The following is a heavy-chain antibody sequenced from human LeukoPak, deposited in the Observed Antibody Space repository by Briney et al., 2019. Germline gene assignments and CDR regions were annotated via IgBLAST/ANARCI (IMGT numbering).Heavy chain of an antibody. CDR2: INPNSGGT. V-gene: IGHV1-2*02. CDR1: GGTFSSYA. D-gene: IGHD3-10*01. CDR3: ASRGGGNSFFDY. J-gene: IGHJ4*02. Sequence: GSSVKVSCKASGGTFSSYAISWVRQAPGQGLEWMGWINPNSGGTNYAQKFQGRVTMTRDTSISTAYMELSRLRSDDTAVYYCASRGGGNSFFDYWGQGTLVTVSS.